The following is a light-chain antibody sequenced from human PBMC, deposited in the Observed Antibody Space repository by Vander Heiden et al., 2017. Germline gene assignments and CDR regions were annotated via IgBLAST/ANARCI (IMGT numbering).Light chain of an antibody. Sequence: DIRMTQSPSTLSASVGDRVTITCRASQTISRWLAWYQQKPGKAPELLIYQISTLESGVPSWFSGSGSGTEFTLTISSLQPDDFATYFCQQYSSYWTFGQGTKVDIK. CDR3: QQYSSYWT. V-gene: IGKV1-5*03. CDR1: QTISRW. CDR2: QIS. J-gene: IGKJ1*01.